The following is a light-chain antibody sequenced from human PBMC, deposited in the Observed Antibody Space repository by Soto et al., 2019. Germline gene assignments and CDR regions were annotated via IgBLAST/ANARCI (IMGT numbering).Light chain of an antibody. CDR2: GAS. Sequence: IVLTQSPGTLSLSPGERATLSCRASQSVSSSYLAWYQKKPGQAPRLLIYGASSRATGIPDRFSGSGSGTDFTLTINRLEPEDFAVYYCQQYGSSITFGQGTRLEIK. CDR3: QQYGSSIT. CDR1: QSVSSSY. V-gene: IGKV3-20*01. J-gene: IGKJ5*01.